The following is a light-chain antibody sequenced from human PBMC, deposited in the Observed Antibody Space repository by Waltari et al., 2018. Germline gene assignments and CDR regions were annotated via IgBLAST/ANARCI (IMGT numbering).Light chain of an antibody. Sequence: EIVLTQSPATLSLSPGERATLSCRASQSVRSYLAWYQQKPGQAPRLLIYDASNRATGIPARFSGSGSGTEFTLTISSLQSEDFAVFYCQQYDKWPPWTFGQGTKVEIK. J-gene: IGKJ1*01. CDR2: DAS. CDR3: QQYDKWPPWT. V-gene: IGKV3-11*01. CDR1: QSVRSY.